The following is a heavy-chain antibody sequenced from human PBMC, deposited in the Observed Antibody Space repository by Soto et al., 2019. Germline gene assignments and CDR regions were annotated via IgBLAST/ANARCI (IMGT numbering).Heavy chain of an antibody. CDR2: MNPNSGNT. CDR1: GYTFTSYD. Sequence: QVQLVQSGAEVKRPGASVLGSCKASGYTFTSYDINWVRQAIGQRLEWLGWMNPNSGNTGYAQKFQGRITLTRSTSTSTADMELTRLGSEERAGYYCARVINWGQGTMVTVSS. CDR3: ARVIN. V-gene: IGHV1-8*01. J-gene: IGHJ3*01.